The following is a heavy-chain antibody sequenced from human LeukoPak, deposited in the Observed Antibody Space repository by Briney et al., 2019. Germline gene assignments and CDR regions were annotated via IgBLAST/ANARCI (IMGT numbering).Heavy chain of an antibody. Sequence: PGGSLKLPCAASGFTFSGSAIHWVRQASGKGLEWVGRIRSKANNYATAYAASVKGRFTISRDDSKNTAYLQMNTLKTEDTAVYYCTRFRDTALDFWGQGTLVTVSS. CDR1: GFTFSGSA. V-gene: IGHV3-73*01. J-gene: IGHJ4*02. CDR3: TRFRDTALDF. D-gene: IGHD5-18*01. CDR2: IRSKANNYAT.